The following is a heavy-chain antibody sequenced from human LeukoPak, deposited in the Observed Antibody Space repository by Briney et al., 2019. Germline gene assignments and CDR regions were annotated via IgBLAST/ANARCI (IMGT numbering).Heavy chain of an antibody. CDR2: IRSKAYGGTT. D-gene: IGHD3-9*01. Sequence: GGSLRLSCAASGFTFNTYELNWVRQAPGKGLEWVGFIRSKAYGGTTEYAASVKGRFTISRDDSKSIAYLQMNSLKTEDTAVYYCTREPHYDILTGYLDYWGQGTLVTVSS. CDR3: TREPHYDILTGYLDY. J-gene: IGHJ4*02. V-gene: IGHV3-49*04. CDR1: GFTFNTYE.